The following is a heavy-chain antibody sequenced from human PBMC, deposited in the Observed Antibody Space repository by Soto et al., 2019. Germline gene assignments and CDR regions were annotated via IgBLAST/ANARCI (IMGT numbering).Heavy chain of an antibody. Sequence: GSLRLSCAASGFTFSTYAMAWVRQAPGKGLEWVSSISSGSSYIYFADSVKGRFTISRDNAKNSLYLQMNSLRPEDTAVYYCARYDKNFRPFDYWGQGTLVTVSS. D-gene: IGHD3-22*01. V-gene: IGHV3-21*01. J-gene: IGHJ4*02. CDR2: ISSGSSYI. CDR3: ARYDKNFRPFDY. CDR1: GFTFSTYA.